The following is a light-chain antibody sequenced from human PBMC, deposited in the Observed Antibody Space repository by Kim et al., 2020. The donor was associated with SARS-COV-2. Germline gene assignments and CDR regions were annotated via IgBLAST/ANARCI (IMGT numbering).Light chain of an antibody. CDR2: GNR. V-gene: IGLV1-40*01. J-gene: IGLJ3*02. Sequence: VTITCTGGGPSVGAGYGVHWVQQRPATAPKLLVFGNRNLPSGVPDRCSGARSGTSASVVISALQAEDEADDDGQSYDNFLSGYWVFGGGTQLTVL. CDR3: QSYDNFLSGYWV. CDR1: GPSVGAGYG.